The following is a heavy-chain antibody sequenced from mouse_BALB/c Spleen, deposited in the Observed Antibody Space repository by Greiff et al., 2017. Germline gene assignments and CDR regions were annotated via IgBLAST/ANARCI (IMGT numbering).Heavy chain of an antibody. CDR1: GFSLTDYG. CDR3: AKPSSYDGHAMDY. J-gene: IGHJ4*01. CDR2: IWGGGST. D-gene: IGHD1-1*01. V-gene: IGHV2-6-5*01. Sequence: VKLVESGPGLVAPSQSLSITCTVSGFSLTDYGVSWIRQPPGKGLEWLGVIWGGGSTYYNSALNSRLSISKDNSKSQVFLKMNSLQTDDTAMYYCAKPSSYDGHAMDYWGQGTSVTVSS.